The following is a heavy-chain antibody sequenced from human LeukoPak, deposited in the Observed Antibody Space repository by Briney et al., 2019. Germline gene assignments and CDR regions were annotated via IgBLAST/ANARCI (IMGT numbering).Heavy chain of an antibody. Sequence: SETLSLTCAVSGGSLSGYYWGWIRQPPGKGLEWIGTIYYSGSTYYNPSLKSRITISVDTSKNQFSLKMRSVTAADTAVYYCARPTSKLGSFDYWGQGTLVTVSS. CDR1: GGSLSGYY. V-gene: IGHV4-39*01. CDR3: ARPTSKLGSFDY. CDR2: IYYSGST. D-gene: IGHD2/OR15-2a*01. J-gene: IGHJ4*02.